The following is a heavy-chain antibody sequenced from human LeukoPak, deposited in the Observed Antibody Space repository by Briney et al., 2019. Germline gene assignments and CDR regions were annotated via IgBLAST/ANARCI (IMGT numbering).Heavy chain of an antibody. CDR3: ARAASRDGYNDY. CDR1: GGTFSSYA. V-gene: IGHV1-69*13. CDR2: IIPIFGTA. Sequence: SVKVSCKASGGTFSSYAISWVRQAPGQGLEWMGGIIPIFGTANYAQKFQGRVTITADESTSTAYMELSSLRSEDTAVYYCARAASRDGYNDYWGQGTLVTVSS. D-gene: IGHD5-24*01. J-gene: IGHJ4*02.